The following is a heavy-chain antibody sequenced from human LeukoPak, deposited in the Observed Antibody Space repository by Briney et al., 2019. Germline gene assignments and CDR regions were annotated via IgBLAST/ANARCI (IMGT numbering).Heavy chain of an antibody. V-gene: IGHV3-23*01. Sequence: GGSLRLSCAASGFTFSSYAMSWVRQAPGKGLEWVSAISGSGGSTYYADSVKGRFTISRGNSKNTLCLQMNSLRAEDTAVYYCAKSLGGWLQAYFDYWGQGTLVTVSS. CDR3: AKSLGGWLQAYFDY. CDR2: ISGSGGST. CDR1: GFTFSSYA. D-gene: IGHD5-24*01. J-gene: IGHJ4*02.